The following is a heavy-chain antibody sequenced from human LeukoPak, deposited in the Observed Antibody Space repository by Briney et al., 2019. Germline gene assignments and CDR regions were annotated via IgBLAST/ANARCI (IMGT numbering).Heavy chain of an antibody. D-gene: IGHD6-19*01. CDR2: IYSGGTT. J-gene: IGHJ6*02. CDR1: GFTVSGNF. V-gene: IGHV3-66*01. CDR3: SRDQRPHSSAWSPYGGMDV. Sequence: PGGSLRLSCAASGFTVSGNFMNWVRQAPGKGLEWVSIIYSGGTTVYADSVRGRFTVSRDSSKNTLYLQMNSLTVGDTAVYFCSRDQRPHSSAWSPYGGMDVWGQGTTVIVSS.